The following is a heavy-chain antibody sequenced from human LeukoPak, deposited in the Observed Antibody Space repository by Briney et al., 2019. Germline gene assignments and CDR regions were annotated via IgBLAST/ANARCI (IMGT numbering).Heavy chain of an antibody. CDR1: GGTFSSYA. V-gene: IGHV1-69*13. Sequence: GASVKVSCKASGGTFSSYAISWVRRAPGQGLEWMGGIIPIFGTANYAQKFQGRVTITADESTSTAYMELSSLRSDDTAVYYCARDGWEFPFDYWGQGTLVTVSS. CDR2: IIPIFGTA. CDR3: ARDGWEFPFDY. D-gene: IGHD1-26*01. J-gene: IGHJ4*02.